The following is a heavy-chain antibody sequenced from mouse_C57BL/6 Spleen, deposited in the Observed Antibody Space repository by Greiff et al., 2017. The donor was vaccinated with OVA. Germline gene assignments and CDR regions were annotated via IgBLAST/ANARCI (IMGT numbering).Heavy chain of an antibody. CDR1: GYAFTNYL. J-gene: IGHJ3*01. CDR2: INPGSGGT. V-gene: IGHV1-54*01. Sequence: VQLQQSGAELVRPGTSVKVSCKASGYAFTNYLIEWVKQRPGQGLEWIGVINPGSGGTNYNEKFKGKATLTADKSSSTAYMQLSSLTSEDSAVYLCARSYYGYEEFAYWGQGTLVTVSA. D-gene: IGHD2-2*01. CDR3: ARSYYGYEEFAY.